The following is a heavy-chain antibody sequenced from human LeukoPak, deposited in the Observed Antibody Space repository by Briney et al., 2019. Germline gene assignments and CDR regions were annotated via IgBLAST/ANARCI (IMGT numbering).Heavy chain of an antibody. CDR3: AREGNNYDTSGYYFDY. V-gene: IGHV1-2*02. Sequence: GASVKVSCKASGYTFTGYYMHWVRQAPRQGLEWMGWINPNSGGTNYAQKFQGRVTMTRDTSISTAYMELSSLRSEDTAVYYCAREGNNYDTSGYYFDYWGQGTLVTVSS. J-gene: IGHJ4*02. CDR1: GYTFTGYY. CDR2: INPNSGGT. D-gene: IGHD3-22*01.